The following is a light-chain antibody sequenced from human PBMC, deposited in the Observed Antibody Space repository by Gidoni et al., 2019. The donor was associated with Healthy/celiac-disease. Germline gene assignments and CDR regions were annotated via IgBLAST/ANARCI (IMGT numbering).Light chain of an antibody. CDR1: NIGSKS. J-gene: IGLJ1*01. CDR3: QVWDSSSDQYV. Sequence: SYVLTQPPPVSVAPGKTARITCGGNNIGSKSVHWYQQKPGQAPVLVIYYDSDRPSGIPERFSGSNSGNTATLTISRVEAGDEADYYCQVWDSSSDQYVFGTGTKVTVL. V-gene: IGLV3-21*04. CDR2: YDS.